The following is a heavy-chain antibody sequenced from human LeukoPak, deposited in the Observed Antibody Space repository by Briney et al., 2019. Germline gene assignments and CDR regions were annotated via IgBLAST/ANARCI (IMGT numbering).Heavy chain of an antibody. CDR2: ISGSGIST. Sequence: GGSLRLSCAASGFTFSSYGMSWVRQAPGKGLEWVSAISGSGISTYYADSVKGRFTISRDISKNTLYLQPNSLRAEDTAVYYCAKYRIHYYYYMDVWGKGTTVTISS. V-gene: IGHV3-23*01. CDR1: GFTFSSYG. CDR3: AKYRIHYYYYMDV. J-gene: IGHJ6*03.